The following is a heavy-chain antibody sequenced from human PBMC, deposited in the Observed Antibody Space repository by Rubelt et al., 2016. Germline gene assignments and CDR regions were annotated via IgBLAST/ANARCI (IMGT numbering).Heavy chain of an antibody. Sequence: EWIGEINHSGSTNYNPSLKSRVTISVDTSKNQFSLKLSSVTAADTAVYYCARAHYYGSGSYYKKYNWFDPWGQGTLVTVSS. CDR2: INHSGST. V-gene: IGHV4-34*01. CDR3: ARAHYYGSGSYYKKYNWFDP. J-gene: IGHJ5*02. D-gene: IGHD3-10*01.